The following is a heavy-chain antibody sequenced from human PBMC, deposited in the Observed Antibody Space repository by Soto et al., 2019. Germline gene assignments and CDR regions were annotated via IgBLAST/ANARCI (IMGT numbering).Heavy chain of an antibody. J-gene: IGHJ4*02. CDR3: ARGRYGDY. V-gene: IGHV1-18*01. CDR1: GYTSTSYG. D-gene: IGHD1-1*01. CDR2: ISAHNGNT. Sequence: QVHLVQSGAEVKKPGASVKVSCKGSGYTSTSYGITWVRQAPGQGLEWMGWISAHNGNTDYAQRLQGRVTVTRDTSTSTAYMELRSLRSDATAVYYCARGRYGDYWGQGALVTVSS.